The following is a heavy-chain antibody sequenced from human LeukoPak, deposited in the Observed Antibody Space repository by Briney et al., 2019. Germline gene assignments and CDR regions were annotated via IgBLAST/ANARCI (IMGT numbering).Heavy chain of an antibody. D-gene: IGHD6-13*01. Sequence: GGSLRLSCAASGFTFSNAWMSWVRQAPGKGLEWVGRIKSKTDGGTTDYAAPVKGRFTISRDDSKNTLYLQMNSLKTEDTAVYYCTTYPGKAAAGTGLDYYYGMDVWGQGTTVTVSS. V-gene: IGHV3-15*01. J-gene: IGHJ6*02. CDR3: TTYPGKAAAGTGLDYYYGMDV. CDR2: IKSKTDGGTT. CDR1: GFTFSNAW.